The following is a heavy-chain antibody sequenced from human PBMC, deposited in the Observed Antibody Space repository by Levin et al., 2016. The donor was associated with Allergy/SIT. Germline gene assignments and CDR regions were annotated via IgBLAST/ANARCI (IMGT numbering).Heavy chain of an antibody. D-gene: IGHD3-10*01. CDR2: ISGSGGST. V-gene: IGHV3-23*01. Sequence: VRQAPGKGLEWVSAISGSGGSTYYADSVKGRFTISRDNSKNTLYLQMNSLRAEDTAVYYCAKDRYKRYYGPTEYYFDYWGQGTLVTVSS. J-gene: IGHJ4*02. CDR3: AKDRYKRYYGPTEYYFDY.